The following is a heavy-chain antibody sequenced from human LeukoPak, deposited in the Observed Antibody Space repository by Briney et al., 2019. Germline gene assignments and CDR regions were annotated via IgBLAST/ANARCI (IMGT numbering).Heavy chain of an antibody. V-gene: IGHV3-9*01. J-gene: IGHJ4*02. CDR3: AKLVKGFGDWYGPFDY. CDR2: ISWNSGSI. D-gene: IGHD6-19*01. Sequence: GGSLRLSCAASGFTFSSYAMHWVRQAPGKSLEWVSGISWNSGSIGYADSVKGRFTISRDNAKNSLYLQMNSLRAEDTALYYCAKLVKGFGDWYGPFDYWGQGTLVTVSS. CDR1: GFTFSSYA.